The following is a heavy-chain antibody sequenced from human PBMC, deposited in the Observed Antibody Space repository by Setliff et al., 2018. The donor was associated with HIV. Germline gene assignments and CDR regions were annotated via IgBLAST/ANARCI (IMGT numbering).Heavy chain of an antibody. J-gene: IGHJ4*02. CDR1: GGSISTYY. CDR3: VGGLRSRSQGHFDY. Sequence: TSETLSLTCTVSGGSISTYYLTWIRQPAGKGLEWIGRIFASGSTNYNPSLESRVTMSVDTSKNQFSLRLSSVTAADTAVYYCVGGLRSRSQGHFDYWGQGTLVTVSS. V-gene: IGHV4-4*07. CDR2: IFASGST. D-gene: IGHD5-12*01.